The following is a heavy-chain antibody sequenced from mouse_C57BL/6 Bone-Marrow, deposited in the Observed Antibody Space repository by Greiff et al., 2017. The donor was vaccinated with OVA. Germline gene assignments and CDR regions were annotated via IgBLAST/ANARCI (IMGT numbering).Heavy chain of an antibody. CDR2: IYPGDGDT. CDR1: GYAFSSYW. CDR3: ASPYYYGSSQGNWYFDV. Sequence: LKQSGASVKISCKASGYAFSSYWMNWVKQRPGKGLEWIGQIYPGDGDTNYNGKFKGKATLTADKSSSTAYMQLSSLTSEDSAVYFCASPYYYGSSQGNWYFDVWGTGTTVTVSS. V-gene: IGHV1-80*01. J-gene: IGHJ1*03. D-gene: IGHD1-1*01.